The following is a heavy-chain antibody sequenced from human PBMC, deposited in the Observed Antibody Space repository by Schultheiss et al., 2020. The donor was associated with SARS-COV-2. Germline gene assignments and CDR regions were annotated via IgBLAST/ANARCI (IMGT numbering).Heavy chain of an antibody. CDR1: GYSISSGYY. CDR2: IYHSGST. Sequence: SETLSLTCAVSGYSISSGYYWGWIRQPPGKGLEWIGSIYHSGSTYYNPSLKSRVTISVDTSKNQFSLKLSSVTAADAAVYYCARVGGYSYGSGDYWGQGTLVAVSS. CDR3: ARVGGYSYGSGDY. V-gene: IGHV4-38-2*01. J-gene: IGHJ4*02. D-gene: IGHD5-18*01.